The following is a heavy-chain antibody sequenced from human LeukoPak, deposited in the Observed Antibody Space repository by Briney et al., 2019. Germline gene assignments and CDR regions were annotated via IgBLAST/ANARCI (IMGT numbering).Heavy chain of an antibody. V-gene: IGHV3-21*01. CDR2: IISSSSSYI. CDR3: ARAVPSTYYYDSSGYPDY. Sequence: AGGSLRLSCAASGFTFSSYSMNWVRQPPGKGLEWVSSIISSSSSYIYYADSVKGRFTISRDNAKNSLYLQMNSLRAEDTAVYYCARAVPSTYYYDSSGYPDYWGQGTLVTVSS. CDR1: GFTFSSYS. D-gene: IGHD3-22*01. J-gene: IGHJ4*02.